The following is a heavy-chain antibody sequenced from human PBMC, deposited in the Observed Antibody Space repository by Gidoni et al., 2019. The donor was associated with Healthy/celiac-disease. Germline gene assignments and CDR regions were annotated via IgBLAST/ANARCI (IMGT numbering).Heavy chain of an antibody. CDR3: ARHEFDSSGFGRVYYFDY. CDR1: GRSIRSRSYS. D-gene: IGHD3-22*01. CDR2: IYYSGST. V-gene: IGHV4-39*01. J-gene: IGHJ4*02. Sequence: QLQLQESGPGLVKPSETLSLTCTVSGRSIRSRSYSWGWIRQPPGKGLEWIGSIYYSGSTYYNPSLKSRVTISVDTSKNQFSLKLSSVTAADTAVYYCARHEFDSSGFGRVYYFDYWGQGTLVTVSS.